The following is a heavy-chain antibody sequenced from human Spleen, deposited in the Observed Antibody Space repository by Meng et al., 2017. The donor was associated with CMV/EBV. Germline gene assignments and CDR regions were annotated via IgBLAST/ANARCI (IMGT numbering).Heavy chain of an antibody. J-gene: IGHJ1*01. V-gene: IGHV1-69*02. Sequence: SYPISWVRPAPRQWLEWLGRIIPILDVAHYAQKFHGRVTITADKSTGTAYMDLSSLRSEDTAVYYCARRHCSGTSCYTGSAEYFQHWGQGTLVTVSS. CDR2: IIPILDVA. D-gene: IGHD2-2*02. CDR1: SYP. CDR3: ARRHCSGTSCYTGSAEYFQH.